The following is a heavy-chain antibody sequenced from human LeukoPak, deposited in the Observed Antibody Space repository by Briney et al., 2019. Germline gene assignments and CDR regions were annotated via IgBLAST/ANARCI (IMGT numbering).Heavy chain of an antibody. CDR1: GFTFSRYA. CDR2: INTDSSDI. Sequence: GGSLRLSCAASGFTFSRYAMNWVRQAPGKGLEWVSYINTDSSDIHYADSVKGRFTISRDNARNTLYLQLSSLRAEDSAVYYCARDTFHPGLIDSWGQGTLVAVSS. J-gene: IGHJ4*02. CDR3: ARDTFHPGLIDS. V-gene: IGHV3-21*05. D-gene: IGHD2-21*01.